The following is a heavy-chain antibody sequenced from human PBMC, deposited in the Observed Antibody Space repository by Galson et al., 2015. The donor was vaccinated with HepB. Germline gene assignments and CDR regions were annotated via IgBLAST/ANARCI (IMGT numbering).Heavy chain of an antibody. J-gene: IGHJ4*02. CDR3: AKDAVSTQWLALYDY. D-gene: IGHD6-19*01. CDR2: IIPILGIA. V-gene: IGHV1-69*04. Sequence: SVKVSCKASGGTFSSYAISWVRQAPGQGLEWMGRIIPILGIANYAQKFQGRVTITADKSTSTAYMELSSLRSEDTAVYYCAKDAVSTQWLALYDYWGQGTLVTVSS. CDR1: GGTFSSYA.